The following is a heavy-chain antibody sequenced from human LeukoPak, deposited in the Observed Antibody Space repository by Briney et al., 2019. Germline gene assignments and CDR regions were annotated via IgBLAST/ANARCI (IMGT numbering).Heavy chain of an antibody. Sequence: PGGSLRLSCAASGFTFSDYYMSWIRQAPGKGLEWVANIKEDGSQKYYVDSVKGRFTISRDNTKNSLYLQMNSLRVEDTAVYYCAKDGGEYYDILTGYYPRLYYMDVWGKGTTVTISS. J-gene: IGHJ6*03. CDR2: IKEDGSQK. CDR1: GFTFSDYY. CDR3: AKDGGEYYDILTGYYPRLYYMDV. D-gene: IGHD3-9*01. V-gene: IGHV3-7*04.